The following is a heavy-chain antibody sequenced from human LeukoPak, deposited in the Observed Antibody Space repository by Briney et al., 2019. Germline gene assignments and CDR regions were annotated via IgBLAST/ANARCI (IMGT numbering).Heavy chain of an antibody. Sequence: SETLSLTCAVYGGSFSGYYWSWIRHPPGKGLEWIGEINHSGSTNYNPSLKSRVTISVDTSKNQFSLKLSSVTAADTAVYYCARGYSSSWYYYYNGMDVWGKGTTVTASS. V-gene: IGHV4-34*01. J-gene: IGHJ6*04. CDR3: ARGYSSSWYYYYNGMDV. CDR2: INHSGST. D-gene: IGHD6-13*01. CDR1: GGSFSGYY.